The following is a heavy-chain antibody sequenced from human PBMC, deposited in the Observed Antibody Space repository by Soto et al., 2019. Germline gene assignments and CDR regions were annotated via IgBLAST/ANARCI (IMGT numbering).Heavy chain of an antibody. V-gene: IGHV3-23*01. Sequence: GGSLRLSCAASGFTFSSYAMSWVRQAPGKGLEWVSSISDSGGGTYIADSVKGRFTISRDNAKNSLYLQMNSLRAEDTAVYYCARDRSTTGTTEAFDIWGQGTMVTVSS. CDR3: ARDRSTTGTTEAFDI. D-gene: IGHD1-1*01. CDR1: GFTFSSYA. J-gene: IGHJ3*02. CDR2: ISDSGGGT.